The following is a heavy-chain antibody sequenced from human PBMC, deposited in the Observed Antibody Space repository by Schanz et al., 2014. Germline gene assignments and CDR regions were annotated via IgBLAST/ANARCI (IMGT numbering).Heavy chain of an antibody. Sequence: QVQLQESGPGLVKPSQTLSLTCTVSGGSISSGTYYWSWIRQPAGKALEWVGRVFPNGITNYNPSLKRRVTISLDASNNQFSLTHTSLTAAETAVYYGARDPTWRLELWGRGTLVTVSS. CDR2: VFPNGIT. J-gene: IGHJ2*01. CDR3: ARDPTWRLEL. D-gene: IGHD5-12*01. CDR1: GGSISSGTYY. V-gene: IGHV4-61*02.